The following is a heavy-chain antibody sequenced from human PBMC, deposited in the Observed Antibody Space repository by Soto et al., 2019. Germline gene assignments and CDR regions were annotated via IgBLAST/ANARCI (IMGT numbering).Heavy chain of an antibody. D-gene: IGHD1-26*01. V-gene: IGHV3-49*03. CDR2: IRSKTYSGTT. Sequence: PVGSLRLSCTASGFSFGGYAMSWFRQAPGKGLEWVGFIRSKTYSGTTEYAASVRGRFTLSRDDSKSIAYLEVNSLKTEDTAIYYCTKARGGGSYNYYFDYWGQGTLVTVSS. J-gene: IGHJ4*02. CDR3: TKARGGGSYNYYFDY. CDR1: GFSFGGYA.